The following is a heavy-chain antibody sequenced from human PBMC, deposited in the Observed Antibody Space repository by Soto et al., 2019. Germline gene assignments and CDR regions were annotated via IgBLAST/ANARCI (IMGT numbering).Heavy chain of an antibody. CDR3: ARGGGNSLSYFEY. CDR2: ISTYNGDT. J-gene: IGHJ4*02. D-gene: IGHD2-21*02. V-gene: IGHV1-18*01. CDR1: GYTFTSYG. Sequence: QVQLVQSGAEVKKPGASVKVSCKASGYTFTSYGISWVRQAPGQGLEWMGWISTYNGDTKYAQRLQGRVTMTTDTXPSTAYMGLRNIRSDATAVYYCARGGGNSLSYFEYWGQATLVTVSS.